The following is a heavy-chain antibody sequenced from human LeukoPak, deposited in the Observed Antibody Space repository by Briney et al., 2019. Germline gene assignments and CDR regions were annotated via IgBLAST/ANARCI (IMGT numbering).Heavy chain of an antibody. CDR2: ISYDGSNK. Sequence: PGGSLRLSCAASGFTFSSYAMHWVRQAPGKGLEWVAVISYDGSNKYYADSVKGRFTISRDNSKNTLYLQMNSLRAEDTAVYYCAKALLRYLEYYFDYWGQGTLVTVSS. J-gene: IGHJ4*02. CDR3: AKALLRYLEYYFDY. V-gene: IGHV3-30*04. D-gene: IGHD3-9*01. CDR1: GFTFSSYA.